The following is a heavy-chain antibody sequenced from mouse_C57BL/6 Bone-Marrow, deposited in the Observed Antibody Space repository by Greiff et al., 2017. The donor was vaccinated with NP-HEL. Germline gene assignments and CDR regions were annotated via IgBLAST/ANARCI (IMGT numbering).Heavy chain of an antibody. V-gene: IGHV5-16*01. Sequence: VESEGGLVPPGSSLTLSCTSSFFPFISYSLSFFLHFPSHFLDWVANINYDGSSTYYLDSLKSRFIISRDNAKNILYLQMSSLKSEDTATYYCARGGGYYYGSSYFDYWGQGTTLTVSS. CDR3: ARGGGYYYGSSYFDY. CDR1: FFPFISYS. CDR2: INYDGSST. D-gene: IGHD1-1*01. J-gene: IGHJ2*01.